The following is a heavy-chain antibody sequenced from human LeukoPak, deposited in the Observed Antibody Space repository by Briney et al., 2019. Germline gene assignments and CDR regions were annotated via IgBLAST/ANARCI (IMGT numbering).Heavy chain of an antibody. V-gene: IGHV3-23*01. CDR1: GFPFSAFA. CDR2: VSGSAGRK. Sequence: GGSLRLSCVASGFPFSAFAMSWVRQPPGGGLEWVSTVSGSAGRKFHLDSAKGRITISRDNSKKTVYLQMNSLKSEDTAVYYCAKGGASATDAPHGDVVTSSLDGFDIWGQGTMVTVSP. D-gene: IGHD2-21*02. J-gene: IGHJ3*02. CDR3: AKGGASATDAPHGDVVTSSLDGFDI.